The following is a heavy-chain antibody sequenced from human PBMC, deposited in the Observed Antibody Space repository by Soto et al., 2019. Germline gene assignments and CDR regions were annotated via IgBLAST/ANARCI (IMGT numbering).Heavy chain of an antibody. D-gene: IGHD3-3*01. CDR3: AIYFYDFWSGYYTERTPQTNAFDI. CDR2: ISSSSSTI. CDR1: GFTFSSYS. Sequence: GGSLRLSCAASGFTFSSYSMNWVRQAPGKGLEWVSYISSSSSTIYYADSVKGRFTISRDNAKNSLYLQMNSLRDEDTAVYYCAIYFYDFWSGYYTERTPQTNAFDIWGQGTMVTVSS. V-gene: IGHV3-48*02. J-gene: IGHJ3*02.